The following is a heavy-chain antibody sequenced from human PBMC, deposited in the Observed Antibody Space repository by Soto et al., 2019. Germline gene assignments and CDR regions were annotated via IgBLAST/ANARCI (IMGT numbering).Heavy chain of an antibody. J-gene: IGHJ6*02. CDR1: GYTCDSSD. CDR2: MNPNSGSA. V-gene: IGHV1-8*01. CDR3: ARGLYPYEMDV. Sequence: ALVMVSCKASGYTCDSSDLNLLRHTTGQGLEWMGWMNPNSGSAGYAEKFQGRVTMTRDTSISTAYMELSSLRSEDTAVYYCARGLYPYEMDVWGQGTTVTVSS.